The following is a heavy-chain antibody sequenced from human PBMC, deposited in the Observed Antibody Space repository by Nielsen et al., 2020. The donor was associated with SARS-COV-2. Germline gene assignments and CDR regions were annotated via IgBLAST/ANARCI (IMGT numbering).Heavy chain of an antibody. CDR2: ISSSGSTI. D-gene: IGHD3-22*01. CDR3: ASGPTVSSGYYFDY. Sequence: GESLKISCAASGFPFRDYYLSWIRPAPGKGLEWVSYISSSGSTIYYADSVKGRFTIYRDNAKPALSLQMNSLRAEDTAVYYFASGPTVSSGYYFDYWGQGTVVTVSS. CDR1: GFPFRDYY. J-gene: IGHJ4*02. V-gene: IGHV3-11*04.